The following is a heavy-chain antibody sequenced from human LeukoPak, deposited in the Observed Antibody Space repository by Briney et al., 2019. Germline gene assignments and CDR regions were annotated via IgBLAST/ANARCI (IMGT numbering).Heavy chain of an antibody. D-gene: IGHD1-26*01. CDR2: IYYSRST. V-gene: IGHV4-59*11. CDR1: GGSISSHY. CDR3: ASGDWWELLHY. Sequence: SETLSLTCTVSGGSISSHYWSWIRQPPGKGLEWIGYIYYSRSTNYNPSLKSRVTISVDTSKNQFSLKLSSVTAADTAVYYCASGDWWELLHYWGQGTLVTVSS. J-gene: IGHJ4*02.